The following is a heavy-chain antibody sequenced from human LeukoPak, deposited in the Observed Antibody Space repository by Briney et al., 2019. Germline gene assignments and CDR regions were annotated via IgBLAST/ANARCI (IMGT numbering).Heavy chain of an antibody. V-gene: IGHV3-20*01. J-gene: IGHJ4*02. D-gene: IGHD5-18*01. CDR2: INWNGGST. CDR1: GFTFDDHG. CDR3: ARNRSYGSFDF. Sequence: GGSLRLSCAASGFTFDDHGMNWVRQAPGKGLEWVSGINWNGGSTFYADSVKGRFTISRDNAKNALYLQMNSLTAEDTALYHCARNRSYGSFDFWGQGTLVTVSS.